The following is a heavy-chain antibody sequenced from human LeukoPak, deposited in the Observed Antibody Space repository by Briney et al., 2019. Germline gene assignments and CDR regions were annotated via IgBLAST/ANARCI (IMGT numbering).Heavy chain of an antibody. V-gene: IGHV1-18*01. CDR3: ARVGCSSTSCYGSAWFDP. Sequence: GASVKVSCKTSGYIFSIYGISWVRQAPGQGLEWMGWISAYNGNTNYAQKLQGRVTMTTDTSTSTAYMELRSLRSDDTAVYYCARVGCSSTSCYGSAWFDPWGQGTQVTVSS. J-gene: IGHJ5*02. CDR1: GYIFSIYG. CDR2: ISAYNGNT. D-gene: IGHD2-2*01.